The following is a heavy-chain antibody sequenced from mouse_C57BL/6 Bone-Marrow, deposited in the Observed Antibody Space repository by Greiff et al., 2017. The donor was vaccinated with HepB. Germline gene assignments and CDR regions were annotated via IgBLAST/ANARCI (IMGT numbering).Heavy chain of an antibody. Sequence: LMESGPGLVKPSQSLSLTCSVTGYSITSGYYWNWIRQFPGNKLEWMGYISYDGSNNYHPSLKNRISITRDTSKNQFFLKLNSVTTEDTATYYCARDHYGKGYWGQGTTLTVSS. V-gene: IGHV3-6*01. CDR1: GYSITSGYY. D-gene: IGHD1-1*01. CDR2: ISYDGSN. J-gene: IGHJ2*01. CDR3: ARDHYGKGY.